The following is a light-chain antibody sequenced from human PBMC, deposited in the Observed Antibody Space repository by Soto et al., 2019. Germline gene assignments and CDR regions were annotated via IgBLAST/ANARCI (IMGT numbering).Light chain of an antibody. V-gene: IGKV3-20*01. CDR3: QQYGSSPLT. Sequence: DIVLTQSPGTLSLSPGEGATLSCRASQSVSSNYLSWFQQKPGQAPRLVIYGASNRAAGIPDRFSGSGSGTDFTLTISRLETEDFAVYYCQQYGSSPLTFGPGTKVDTK. CDR2: GAS. CDR1: QSVSSNY. J-gene: IGKJ3*01.